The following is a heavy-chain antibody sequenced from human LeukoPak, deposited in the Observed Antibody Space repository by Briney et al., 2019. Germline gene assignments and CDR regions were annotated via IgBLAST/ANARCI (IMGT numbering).Heavy chain of an antibody. CDR3: ARAQGTGLVDY. V-gene: IGHV4-34*01. Sequence: SETLSLTCAYSGSFSGYYWSWIRQPPGKGLEWIGSIYYSGSTYYNPSLKSRVTLSLDTSNKRFSLKLNSVTAADTAMYYCARAQGTGLVDYWGQGTPVTVSS. CDR2: IYYSGST. J-gene: IGHJ4*02. CDR1: SGSFSGYY. D-gene: IGHD2-8*02.